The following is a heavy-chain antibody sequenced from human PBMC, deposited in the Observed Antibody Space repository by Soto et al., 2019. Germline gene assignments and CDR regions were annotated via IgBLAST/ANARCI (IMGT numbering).Heavy chain of an antibody. Sequence: ASVKVSCKASGYTFSGYYIHWLRQAPGQGLEWMGWINPNSGGTNYAQKFQGRVTVTRDTPTSTACMELSRLTSDDTAVYYCARSLTEGYCTITGCYTRPLYGMDVWGQGTTVTVSS. CDR2: INPNSGGT. V-gene: IGHV1-2*02. D-gene: IGHD2-2*02. CDR3: ARSLTEGYCTITGCYTRPLYGMDV. CDR1: GYTFSGYY. J-gene: IGHJ6*02.